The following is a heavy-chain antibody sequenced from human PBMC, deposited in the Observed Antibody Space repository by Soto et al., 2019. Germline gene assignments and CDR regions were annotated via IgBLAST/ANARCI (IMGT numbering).Heavy chain of an antibody. J-gene: IGHJ6*02. CDR2: ISGSGGST. V-gene: IGHV3-23*01. CDR3: AKGCADSSGYPPYYYYYGMDV. CDR1: GGSISSNIYY. Sequence: ETLSLTCTVSGGSISSNIYYWGWIRQPPGKGLEWVSAISGSGGSTYYADSVKGRFTISRDNSKNTLYLQMNSLRAEDTAVYYCAKGCADSSGYPPYYYYYGMDVWGQGTTVT. D-gene: IGHD3-22*01.